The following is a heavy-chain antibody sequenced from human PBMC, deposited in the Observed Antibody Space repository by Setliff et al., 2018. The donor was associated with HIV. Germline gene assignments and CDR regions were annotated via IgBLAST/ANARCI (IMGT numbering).Heavy chain of an antibody. CDR3: ATDGSVVVVAGSGFDP. CDR2: INPNSGGT. Sequence: ASVKVSCKASGDTFSGHYMHWVRQAPGQGLEWLGWINPNSGGTKYEQKFQGRLTMTRDTSITTVYMELSRLRSDDTAVYYCATDGSVVVVAGSGFDPWGQGTLVTVSS. D-gene: IGHD2-15*01. CDR1: GDTFSGHY. J-gene: IGHJ5*02. V-gene: IGHV1-2*02.